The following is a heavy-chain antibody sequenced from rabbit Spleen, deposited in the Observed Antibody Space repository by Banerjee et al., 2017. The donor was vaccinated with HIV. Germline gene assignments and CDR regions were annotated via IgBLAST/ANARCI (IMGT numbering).Heavy chain of an antibody. Sequence: QEQLVESGGGLVQPEGSLTLTCKASGFSFGDRDVMCWVRQAPGKGLEWIACIDTNDGDTDYANWPKGRFTISKTSSTTVTLQMTSLTAADTATYFCARNYVNAFDPWGQGTLVTVS. D-gene: IGHD1-1*01. J-gene: IGHJ2*01. CDR3: ARNYVNAFDP. V-gene: IGHV1S45*01. CDR1: GFSFGDRDV. CDR2: IDTNDGDT.